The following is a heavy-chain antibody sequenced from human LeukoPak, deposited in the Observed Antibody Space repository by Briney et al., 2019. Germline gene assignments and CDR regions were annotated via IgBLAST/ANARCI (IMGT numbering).Heavy chain of an antibody. CDR1: GFTLRNYW. V-gene: IGHV3-74*01. CDR3: ASTSGTYQFDP. CDR2: INVDGSRT. D-gene: IGHD1-26*01. Sequence: PGGSLRLSCAASGFTLRNYWMHWVRQAPGKGLVWVSRINVDGSRTNYADSVKGRFTISRDNAKNTLYLQMNSLRAEDTAVYYCASTSGTYQFDPWGQGTLVTVSS. J-gene: IGHJ5*02.